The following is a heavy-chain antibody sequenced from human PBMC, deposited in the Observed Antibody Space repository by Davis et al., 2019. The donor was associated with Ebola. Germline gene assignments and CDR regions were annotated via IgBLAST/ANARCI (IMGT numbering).Heavy chain of an antibody. CDR2: IIPIFGTA. Sequence: SVKVSCKASGGTFSSYAISWVRQAPGQGLEWMEGIIPIFGTANYAQKFQGRVTITADESTSTAYMELSSLRSEDTAVYYCARVPTTNDFIVVVPAANDAFDIWGQGTMVTVSS. D-gene: IGHD2-2*01. V-gene: IGHV1-69*13. CDR1: GGTFSSYA. J-gene: IGHJ3*02. CDR3: ARVPTTNDFIVVVPAANDAFDI.